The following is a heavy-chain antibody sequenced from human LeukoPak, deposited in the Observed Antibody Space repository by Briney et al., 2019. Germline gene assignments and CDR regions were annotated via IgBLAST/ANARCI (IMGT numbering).Heavy chain of an antibody. CDR3: ASPGGGYYDSSGYYYDGAFDI. V-gene: IGHV4-61*02. J-gene: IGHJ3*02. CDR1: GGSISSGSYY. Sequence: SETLSLTCTVSGGSISSGSYYWSWIRQPAGKGLEWIGRIYTSGITNYNPSLKSRVSISVDTSKNQFSLKLSSVTAADTAVYYCASPGGGYYDSSGYYYDGAFDIWGQGTMVTVSS. D-gene: IGHD3-22*01. CDR2: IYTSGIT.